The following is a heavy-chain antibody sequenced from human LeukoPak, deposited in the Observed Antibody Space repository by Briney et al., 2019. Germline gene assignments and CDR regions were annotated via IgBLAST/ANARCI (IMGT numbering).Heavy chain of an antibody. J-gene: IGHJ4*02. CDR2: ISYDGSNK. D-gene: IGHD5-12*01. V-gene: IGHV3-30-3*01. CDR1: GFTSSNYA. Sequence: GGSLRLSCAASGFTSSNYAMHWVRQAPGKGLEWVAVISYDGSNKYYADSAKGRFTISRDNSKNTLYLQMNSLRAEDTAVFYCARDRSSYDYYFDHWGQGTLVTVSS. CDR3: ARDRSSYDYYFDH.